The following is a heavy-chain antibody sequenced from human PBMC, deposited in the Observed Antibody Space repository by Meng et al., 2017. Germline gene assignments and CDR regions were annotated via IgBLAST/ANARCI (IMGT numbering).Heavy chain of an antibody. J-gene: IGHJ4*02. CDR2: IIPILGIA. V-gene: IGHV1-69*04. Sequence: QGRLVKSGAEVRKPGSSVTVSCKASGGTFSSYTISWVRQAPGQGLEWMGRIIPILGIANYAQKFQGRVTITADKSTSTAYMELSSLRSEDTAVYYCARVAVAGHFDYWGQGTLVTVSS. D-gene: IGHD6-19*01. CDR1: GGTFSSYT. CDR3: ARVAVAGHFDY.